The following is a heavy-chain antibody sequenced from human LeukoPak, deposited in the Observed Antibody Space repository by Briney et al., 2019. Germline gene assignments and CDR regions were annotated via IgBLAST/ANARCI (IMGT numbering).Heavy chain of an antibody. V-gene: IGHV4-59*01. D-gene: IGHD2-2*01. CDR3: AREVWVPAAMDWYFDL. CDR1: GGSISSYY. J-gene: IGHJ2*01. Sequence: SETLSLTCTVSGGSISSYYWNWIRQPPGKGLEWIGYIYYSGSTNYNPSLKSRVAISVDTSNNQFSLKLSSVPAADTAVYYCAREVWVPAAMDWYFDLWGRGTLVTVPS. CDR2: IYYSGST.